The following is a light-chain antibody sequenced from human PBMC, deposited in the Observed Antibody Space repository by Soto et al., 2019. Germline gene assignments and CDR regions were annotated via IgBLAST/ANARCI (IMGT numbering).Light chain of an antibody. J-gene: IGKJ1*01. CDR1: QSVNIN. CDR3: QQYGSSSWT. CDR2: GAS. V-gene: IGKV3-20*01. Sequence: VVAQSPTNLSVSPGARATLSFRASQSVNINLAWYQQQPGQAPRLLIYGASTRATGIPDRFSGSGSGTDFTLTISRLEPEDFAVYYCQQYGSSSWTFGQGTKVDIK.